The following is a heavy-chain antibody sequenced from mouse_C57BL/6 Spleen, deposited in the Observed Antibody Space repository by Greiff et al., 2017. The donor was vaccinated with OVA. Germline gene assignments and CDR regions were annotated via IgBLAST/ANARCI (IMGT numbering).Heavy chain of an antibody. CDR1: GYTFTDYE. Sequence: VKLMESGAELVRPGASVTLSCKASGYTFTDYEMHWVKQTPVHGLEWIGAIDPETGGTAYNQKFKGKAILTADKSSSTAYMELRSLTSEDSAVYYCTAHLLLHYYAMDYWGQGTSVTVSS. D-gene: IGHD1-1*01. CDR3: TAHLLLHYYAMDY. J-gene: IGHJ4*01. CDR2: IDPETGGT. V-gene: IGHV1-15*01.